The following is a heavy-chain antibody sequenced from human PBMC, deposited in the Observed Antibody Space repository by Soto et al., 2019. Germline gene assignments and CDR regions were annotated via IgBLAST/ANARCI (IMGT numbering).Heavy chain of an antibody. V-gene: IGHV3-13*01. J-gene: IGHJ4*02. Sequence: EVQLVESGGGLAQPGGSLRLSCAASGFTFSSHDMHWVRQATGKGLEWVSGFGRVGDTYYSGSVKGRFTISRENAKNSLFLQMNSLRAGNTAIYYCARRYCSRSSCPGIGFDYWGQGTLVTVSS. CDR3: ARRYCSRSSCPGIGFDY. CDR2: FGRVGDT. CDR1: GFTFSSHD. D-gene: IGHD2-15*01.